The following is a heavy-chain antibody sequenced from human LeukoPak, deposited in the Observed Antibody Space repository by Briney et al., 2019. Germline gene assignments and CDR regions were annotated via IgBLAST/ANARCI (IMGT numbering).Heavy chain of an antibody. CDR3: AKDKVASNGDFFDY. Sequence: GGSLTLSCTASGFTFSDYWMTWVRQAPGKGLEGVSSISSSSSYIYYADSVKGRFTISRDNAKNSLYLQMNSLRAEDTALYYCAKDKVASNGDFFDYWGQGTLVTVSS. CDR2: ISSSSSYI. V-gene: IGHV3-21*04. D-gene: IGHD5-12*01. CDR1: GFTFSDYW. J-gene: IGHJ4*02.